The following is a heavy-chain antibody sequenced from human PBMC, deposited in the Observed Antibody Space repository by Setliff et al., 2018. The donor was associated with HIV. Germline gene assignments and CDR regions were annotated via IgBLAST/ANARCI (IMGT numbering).Heavy chain of an antibody. Sequence: SETLSLTCAFNGGSFSGYYWMWIRQSPGEGLEWIGEINHSGNTNYNPSLKSRVTMSGDTSKNQFSLNLTSGTAADTAVYFCARVLGRGSGTYYNPPGYWGPGTLVTVSS. CDR3: ARVLGRGSGTYYNPPGY. CDR1: GGSFSGYY. J-gene: IGHJ4*02. V-gene: IGHV4-34*01. D-gene: IGHD3-10*01. CDR2: INHSGNT.